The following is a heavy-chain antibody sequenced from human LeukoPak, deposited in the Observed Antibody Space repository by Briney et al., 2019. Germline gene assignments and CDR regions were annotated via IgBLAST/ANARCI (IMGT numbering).Heavy chain of an antibody. Sequence: GGSLRLSCAASGFTVSSNYMSWVRQAPGKGLEWVSVIYSGGSTYYADSVKGRFTISRDNSKNTLYLQMNSLRAEDTAVYYCAKDDAYVVVTAVADYWGQGTLVTVSS. CDR1: GFTVSSNY. V-gene: IGHV3-53*01. D-gene: IGHD2-21*02. J-gene: IGHJ4*02. CDR2: IYSGGST. CDR3: AKDDAYVVVTAVADY.